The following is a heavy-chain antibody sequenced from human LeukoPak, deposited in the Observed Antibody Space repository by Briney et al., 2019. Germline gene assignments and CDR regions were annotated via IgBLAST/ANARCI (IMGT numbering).Heavy chain of an antibody. J-gene: IGHJ4*02. Sequence: SVKVSCKASGGTFSSYAISWVRQAPGQGLEWMGGIIPIFGTANYAQKFQGRVTITADKSTSTAYMELSSLRAEDTAVYYCARTVGYSGYDYLAWFDYWGQGTLVTVSS. CDR1: GGTFSSYA. D-gene: IGHD5-12*01. CDR3: ARTVGYSGYDYLAWFDY. CDR2: IIPIFGTA. V-gene: IGHV1-69*06.